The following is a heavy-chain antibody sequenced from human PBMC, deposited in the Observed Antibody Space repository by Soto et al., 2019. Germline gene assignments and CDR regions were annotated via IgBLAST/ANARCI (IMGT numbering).Heavy chain of an antibody. Sequence: EVQLLESGGGLVQPGGSLRLSCAASGFTFNNYIMSWVRQAPGKGLEWVSTIAGSFGTTAYADSVKGRFTISRDNSQNTLFLQLNSLRAEDSAIYYCAKDPPYRMYYFQYWGQGTPVTVSS. V-gene: IGHV3-23*01. J-gene: IGHJ4*02. CDR2: IAGSFGTT. CDR1: GFTFNNYI. D-gene: IGHD1-26*01. CDR3: AKDPPYRMYYFQY.